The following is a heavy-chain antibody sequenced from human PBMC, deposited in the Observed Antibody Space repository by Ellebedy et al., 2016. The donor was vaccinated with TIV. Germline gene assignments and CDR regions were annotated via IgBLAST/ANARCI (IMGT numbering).Heavy chain of an antibody. Sequence: SGPTLVKPTQTLTLTCTFSGLSLSTSGVGVGWIRQPPGKALEWLALIYWNDDKRYSPSLKSRLTITKDTSKDQVVLTRTNMDPVDTGTYFCAHSILVAGTMFYWYFDLWGRGTLVTVSS. V-gene: IGHV2-5*01. J-gene: IGHJ2*01. CDR3: AHSILVAGTMFYWYFDL. D-gene: IGHD6-19*01. CDR1: GLSLSTSGVG. CDR2: IYWNDDK.